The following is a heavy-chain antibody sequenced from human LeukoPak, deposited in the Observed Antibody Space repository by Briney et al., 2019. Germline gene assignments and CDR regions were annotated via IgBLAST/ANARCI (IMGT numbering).Heavy chain of an antibody. CDR3: ARGLFYYDSGSYHRFDY. D-gene: IGHD3-22*01. CDR2: INPNDDGT. Sequence: GASVKVSCKASGYTFTGYYLHWVRQAPGQGLEWMAWINPNDDGTKSAQKFQGRVTMTKDTSINTAYMELSSLRSDDTAMYYCARGLFYYDSGSYHRFDYWGLGTLVTVSS. J-gene: IGHJ4*02. CDR1: GYTFTGYY. V-gene: IGHV1-2*02.